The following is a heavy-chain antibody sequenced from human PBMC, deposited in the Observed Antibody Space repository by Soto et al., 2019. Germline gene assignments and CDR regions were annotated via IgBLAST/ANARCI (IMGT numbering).Heavy chain of an antibody. CDR3: ARPPPGGGVGYYFDY. D-gene: IGHD3-16*01. CDR2: ISSSSSYI. V-gene: IGHV3-21*01. CDR1: GFTFSSYS. Sequence: EVQLVESGGGLAKPGGSLRLSCAASGFTFSSYSMNWVRQAPGKGLEWVSSISSSSSYIYYADSVKGRFTISRDNAKNSLYLQMNSLRAEDTAVYYCARPPPGGGVGYYFDYWGQGTLVTVSS. J-gene: IGHJ4*02.